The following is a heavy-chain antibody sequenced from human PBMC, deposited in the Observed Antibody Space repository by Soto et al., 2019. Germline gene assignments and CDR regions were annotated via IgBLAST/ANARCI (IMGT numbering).Heavy chain of an antibody. D-gene: IGHD4-4*01. CDR3: ARDFYSNYGPTYYYYGMDI. CDR2: IWYDGSNK. CDR1: GFTFSSYG. Sequence: PGGSLRLSCAASGFTFSSYGMHWVRQAPGKGLEWVAVIWYDGSNKYYADSVKGRFTISRDNSKNTLYLQMNSLRAEDTAVYYCARDFYSNYGPTYYYYGMDIWGQGTTVTVSS. J-gene: IGHJ6*02. V-gene: IGHV3-33*01.